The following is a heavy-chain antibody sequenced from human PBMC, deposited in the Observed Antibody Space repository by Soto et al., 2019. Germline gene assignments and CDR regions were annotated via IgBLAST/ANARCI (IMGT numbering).Heavy chain of an antibody. V-gene: IGHV4-59*01. J-gene: IGHJ4*02. CDR1: GGTISNYY. Sequence: SETLSLTCTVSGGTISNYYWSWIRQPPGKGLEWIGHIFYSGSTNYNPSLKSRVTISVDTSKNQFSLKLSSVTAADTAVYYCARGMATVTTLDYWGQGTLVTVSS. CDR2: IFYSGST. CDR3: ARGMATVTTLDY. D-gene: IGHD4-4*01.